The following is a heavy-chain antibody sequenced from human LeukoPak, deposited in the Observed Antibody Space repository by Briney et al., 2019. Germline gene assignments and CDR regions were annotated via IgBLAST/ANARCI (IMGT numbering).Heavy chain of an antibody. CDR1: GFTFSHYW. V-gene: IGHV3-74*01. D-gene: IGHD2-8*01. CDR3: ARDRSVTNGGFDY. Sequence: GGSLRLSCAASGFTFSHYWMHWVRQAPGKGLVWVSRINTDGSDTDYADSVKGRFTISRDDAKNTLYLQMNSLRAADTAGYYCARDRSVTNGGFDYWGQGTLVTVSS. CDR2: INTDGSDT. J-gene: IGHJ4*02.